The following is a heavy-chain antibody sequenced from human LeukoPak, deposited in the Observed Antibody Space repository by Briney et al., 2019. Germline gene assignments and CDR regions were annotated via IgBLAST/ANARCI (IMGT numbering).Heavy chain of an antibody. CDR1: GGSISNSDYY. CDR2: IYYSGST. J-gene: IGHJ4*02. CDR3: ARVGRCSGGSCYYRLFDY. D-gene: IGHD2-15*01. Sequence: PSETLSLTCTVSGGSISNSDYYWSWIRQHPGKGLEWIGYIYYSGSTYYNPSLKSRVSTSVDTSKNQFSLKLSSVTAADTAVYYCARVGRCSGGSCYYRLFDYWGQGTLVTVSS. V-gene: IGHV4-31*03.